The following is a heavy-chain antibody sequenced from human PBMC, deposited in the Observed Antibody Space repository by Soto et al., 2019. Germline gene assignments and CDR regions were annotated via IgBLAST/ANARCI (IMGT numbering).Heavy chain of an antibody. CDR3: ARHLAYSGSYYYYYNMDV. J-gene: IGHJ6*03. CDR2: IYPGDSDT. Sequence: PGESLKISCKGSGYSFTSYWIGWVRQMPGKGLEWMGIIYPGDSDTRYSPSFQGQVTISADKSIRTAYLQWSSLKASDIAMYYCARHLAYSGSYYYYYNMDVWGQGTTVTVSS. D-gene: IGHD1-26*01. CDR1: GYSFTSYW. V-gene: IGHV5-51*01.